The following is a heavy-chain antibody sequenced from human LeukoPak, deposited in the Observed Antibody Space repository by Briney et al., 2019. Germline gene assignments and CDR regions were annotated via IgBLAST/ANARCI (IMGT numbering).Heavy chain of an antibody. CDR1: GGSFSDNY. D-gene: IGHD3-22*01. CDR2: INHSGST. Sequence: SETLSLTCATYGGSFSDNYWSWIRQPPGKGLEWIGEINHSGSTNYNPSLTSRVTMSVDTSKNQFSLKLSSATAADTAVYYCARGPPRDFGTSGFYYNYWGQGTRVTVSS. V-gene: IGHV4-34*01. J-gene: IGHJ4*02. CDR3: ARGPPRDFGTSGFYYNY.